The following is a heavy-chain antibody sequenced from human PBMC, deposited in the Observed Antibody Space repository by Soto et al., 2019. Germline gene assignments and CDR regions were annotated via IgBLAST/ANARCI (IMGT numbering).Heavy chain of an antibody. CDR3: AKYSELPYEAYLQQ. CDR2: ISSNGGRT. CDR1: GFTFSVYA. Sequence: EVQVLESGGGLVQPGGSLRLSCAASGFTFSVYAMSWVHQAPGKGLEWVSAISSNGGRTFYADSLRGRFTISRDNSKSALYLQMNNLRAEDTAIYYCAKYSELPYEAYLQQWGQGTLVTVSS. V-gene: IGHV3-23*01. D-gene: IGHD1-7*01. J-gene: IGHJ1*01.